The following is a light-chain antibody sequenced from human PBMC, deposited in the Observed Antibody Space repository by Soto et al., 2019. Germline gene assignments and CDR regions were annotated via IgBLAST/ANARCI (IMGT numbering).Light chain of an antibody. CDR2: TVS. CDR1: QSLVYSDGNAY. CDR3: KEGNNWPPT. Sequence: DVVMTQSPPSLPVTLGQPASISCRSSQSLVYSDGNAYLNWFQQRPGQSPRRLIYTVSNRDSGGPERFSGGGLGNYFTLKINRGGAGEFWIYYYKEGNNWPPTFRPGTKGEI. J-gene: IGKJ1*01. V-gene: IGKV2-30*01.